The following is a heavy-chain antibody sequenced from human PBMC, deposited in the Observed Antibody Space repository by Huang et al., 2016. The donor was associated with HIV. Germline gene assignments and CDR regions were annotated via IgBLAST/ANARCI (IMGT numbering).Heavy chain of an antibody. V-gene: IGHV1-8*01. CDR2: LNPSSGKA. J-gene: IGHJ4*02. CDR3: ARLTSGWYQDY. CDR1: GYIFSNYD. Sequence: QVQLVQSGPEVKKPGASVKVSCQTSGYIFSNYDLNWVRQAPGQGLQWMGWLNPSSGKAAYGKNFQGRVTLTRSTSTGAAYMVLNSLTSQDTAVYYCARLTSGWYQDYWGQGTLVTVSS. D-gene: IGHD6-19*01.